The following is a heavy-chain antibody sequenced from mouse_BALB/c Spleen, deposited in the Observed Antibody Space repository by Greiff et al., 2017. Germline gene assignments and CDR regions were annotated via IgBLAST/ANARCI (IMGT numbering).Heavy chain of an antibody. V-gene: IGHV1-69*02. CDR2: IYPSDSYT. CDR1: GYTFTSYW. J-gene: IGHJ3*01. D-gene: IGHD2-1*01. Sequence: QGQLKQPGAELVRPGASVKLSCKASGYTFTSYWINWVKQRPGQGLEWIGNIYPSDSYTNYNQKFKDKATLTVDKSSSTAYMQLSSPTSEDSAVYYCTSYGNYPWFAYWGQGTLVTVSA. CDR3: TSYGNYPWFAY.